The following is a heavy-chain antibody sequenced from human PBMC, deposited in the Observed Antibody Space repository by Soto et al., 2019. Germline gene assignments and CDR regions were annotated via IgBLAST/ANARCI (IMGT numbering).Heavy chain of an antibody. CDR2: ISYDGSNK. J-gene: IGHJ4*02. Sequence: QVQLVESAGGVVQPGRSLRLSCAASGFTFSSYAMHWVRQAPGKGLEWVAVISYDGSNKYYADSVKGRFTISRDNSKNPLYLQMNSVRAEDTAVYYCARDQTRYIVAYYFDYWGQGTLVTVSS. CDR3: ARDQTRYIVAYYFDY. CDR1: GFTFSSYA. V-gene: IGHV3-30-3*01. D-gene: IGHD5-12*01.